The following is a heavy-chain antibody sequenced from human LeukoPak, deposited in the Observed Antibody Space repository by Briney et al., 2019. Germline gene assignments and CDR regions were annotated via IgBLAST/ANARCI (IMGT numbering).Heavy chain of an antibody. CDR2: IYYTGNT. J-gene: IGHJ4*02. D-gene: IGHD3/OR15-3a*01. CDR3: ARQTGSGLFTLP. V-gene: IGHV4-39*01. CDR1: GVSISSSSYY. Sequence: KTSETLSLTCTVSGVSISSSSYYWGWIRQPPGKGLEWIGSIYYTGNTYYNASLKSRITISIHTSKNQISLRLTSVTAADTAMYYCARQTGSGLFTLPGGQGTLVTVSS.